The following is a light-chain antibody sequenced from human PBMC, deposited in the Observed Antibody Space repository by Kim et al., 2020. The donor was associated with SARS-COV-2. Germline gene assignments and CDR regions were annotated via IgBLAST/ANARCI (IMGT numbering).Light chain of an antibody. CDR2: GAS. Sequence: EIVMTQSPATLSVSPGETATLSCRASQSVSSNVAWYQQKPGQAPRLLIYGASTRAIGIPARFSGSGSGTDFTLTISSLQSEDLAVYHCQQYDDWPPWTFGQGTKVDIK. J-gene: IGKJ1*01. CDR3: QQYDDWPPWT. CDR1: QSVSSN. V-gene: IGKV3-15*01.